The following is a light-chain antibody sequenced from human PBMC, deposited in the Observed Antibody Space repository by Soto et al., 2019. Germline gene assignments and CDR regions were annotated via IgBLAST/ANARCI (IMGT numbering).Light chain of an antibody. J-gene: IGKJ4*01. CDR2: KAS. Sequence: IQMTQSPSILSASVGDRVTITCRASQSISRCLAWYQQKPGEAPKYLIYKASSLESGVPSRFSGSGSGTEFTLTISSLQPDDIAIYYCQQYNTYPLTFGGGTKVDTK. CDR1: QSISRC. V-gene: IGKV1-5*03. CDR3: QQYNTYPLT.